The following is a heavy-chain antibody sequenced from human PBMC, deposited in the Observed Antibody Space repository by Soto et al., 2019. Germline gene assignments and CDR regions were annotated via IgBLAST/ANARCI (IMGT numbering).Heavy chain of an antibody. CDR1: GYTFTSYY. D-gene: IGHD5-12*01. V-gene: IGHV1-46*01. CDR3: ARESGEVDIVATITYGYYYYCMDV. Sequence: ASVKVSCKASGYTFTSYYMHWVRQASGQGLEWMGIINPSGGSTSYAQKFQDRVTMTRDTSTSTVYMELSSLRSEGTAVYYCARESGEVDIVATITYGYYYYCMDVWGQGTTVTVSS. J-gene: IGHJ6*02. CDR2: INPSGGST.